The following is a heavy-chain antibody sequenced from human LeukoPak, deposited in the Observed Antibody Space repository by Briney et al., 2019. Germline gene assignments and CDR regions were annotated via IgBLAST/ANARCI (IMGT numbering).Heavy chain of an antibody. CDR3: ARDWTSGDDGSFDY. CDR1: GYTFTSYG. Sequence: ASVKVSCKASGYTFTSYGISRVRQAPGQGLEWMGWISAYNGNTNYAQKLQGRVTMTTDTSTSTAYMELRSLRSDDTAVYYCARDWTSGDDGSFDYWGQGTLVTVSS. D-gene: IGHD3/OR15-3a*01. CDR2: ISAYNGNT. J-gene: IGHJ4*02. V-gene: IGHV1-18*01.